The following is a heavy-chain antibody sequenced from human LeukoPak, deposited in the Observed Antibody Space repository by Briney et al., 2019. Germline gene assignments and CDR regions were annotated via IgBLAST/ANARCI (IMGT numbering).Heavy chain of an antibody. D-gene: IGHD6-19*01. CDR1: GFTFSSYA. V-gene: IGHV3-23*01. J-gene: IGHJ6*02. CDR3: AKPLIAVAGHYYYYGMDV. CDR2: ISGSGGST. Sequence: GGSLRLSCAASGFTFSSYAMSWVRQAPGKGLEWVSAISGSGGSTYYADSVKGRFTISRDNSKNTLYLQMNSLRAEDTAVYYCAKPLIAVAGHYYYYGMDVWGQGTTVTVSS.